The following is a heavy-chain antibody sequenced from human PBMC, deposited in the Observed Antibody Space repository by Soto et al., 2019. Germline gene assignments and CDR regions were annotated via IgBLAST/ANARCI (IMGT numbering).Heavy chain of an antibody. CDR3: ARSDIVVVPYYMDV. J-gene: IGHJ6*03. D-gene: IGHD2-2*01. CDR1: AFTCSDYY. V-gene: IGHV3-11*01. Sequence: GVTLRLSASASAFTCSDYYMRWIRQGQGKGLEWVSYISSSASTIYYADSVKGRFTISRYNAKNSLYLQMNSLRAEDTSVYYCARSDIVVVPYYMDVWGKGTMVTVSS. CDR2: ISSSASTI.